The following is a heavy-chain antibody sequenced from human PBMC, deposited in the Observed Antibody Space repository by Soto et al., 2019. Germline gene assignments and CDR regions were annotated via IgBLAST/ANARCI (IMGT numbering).Heavy chain of an antibody. D-gene: IGHD2-8*01. CDR2: ISSSSSYI. CDR1: GFTFSSYS. Sequence: GGSLRLSCAASGFTFSSYSMNWVRQAPGKGLEWVSSISSSSSYIYYADSVKGRFTISRDNAKNSLYLQMNSLRAEDTAVYYCARDSDCTNGVCSGNDYWGQGTLVTVSS. V-gene: IGHV3-21*01. J-gene: IGHJ4*02. CDR3: ARDSDCTNGVCSGNDY.